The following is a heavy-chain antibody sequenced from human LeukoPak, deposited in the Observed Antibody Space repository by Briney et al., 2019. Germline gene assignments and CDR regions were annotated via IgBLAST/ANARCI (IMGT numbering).Heavy chain of an antibody. J-gene: IGHJ6*03. CDR3: ARDSGYGSGSYYNPYYYYYMDV. D-gene: IGHD3-10*01. Sequence: SETLSLTCTVSGGSISSYYWSWIRQPPGKGLEWIGYIYYSGSTNYNPSLKSRVTMSVDTSKNQFSLKLSSVTAADTAVYYCARDSGYGSGSYYNPYYYYYMDVWGKGTTVTISS. CDR2: IYYSGST. CDR1: GGSISSYY. V-gene: IGHV4-59*12.